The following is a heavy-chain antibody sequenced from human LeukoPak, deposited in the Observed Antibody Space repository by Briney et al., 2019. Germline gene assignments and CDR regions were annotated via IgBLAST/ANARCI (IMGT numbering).Heavy chain of an antibody. CDR2: IYPDDSDT. CDR3: ARRGGNYYYYNMDV. V-gene: IGHV5-51*01. Sequence: GESLKISCKGSGYTLTNYWIAWVRQMPGKGLEWMGIIYPDDSDTRYSPSFQGQVTISADKSITTAYLQWSSLEASDTAMYFCARRGGNYYYYNMDVWGQGTTVTVSS. D-gene: IGHD2-15*01. J-gene: IGHJ6*02. CDR1: GYTLTNYW.